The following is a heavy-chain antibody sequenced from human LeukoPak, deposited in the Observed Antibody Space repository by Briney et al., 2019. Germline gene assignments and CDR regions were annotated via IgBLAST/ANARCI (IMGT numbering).Heavy chain of an antibody. Sequence: PGGSLRLSCAASGFTFSDYSMNWVRQAPGKGLEWVSTITGRGDATYYADSVKGRFTISRDNSENTFYLQMNSLRSDDTAVYYCAREDVDGRSGGSSYYFDYWGQGTLVTVSS. CDR2: ITGRGDAT. J-gene: IGHJ4*02. CDR1: GFTFSDYS. V-gene: IGHV3-23*01. CDR3: AREDVDGRSGGSSYYFDY. D-gene: IGHD2-15*01.